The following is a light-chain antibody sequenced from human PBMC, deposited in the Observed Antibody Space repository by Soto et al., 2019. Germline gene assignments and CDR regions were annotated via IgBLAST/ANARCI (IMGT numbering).Light chain of an antibody. CDR2: GAS. Sequence: EIVLTQSPGTLSLSPGERATLSCRASQSVSSRCLAWYQQKPGQAPRLLIYGASSRATGIPDRFSGSGSGTDFNLPISRLEPEDFAVYYCQQYGTSPRTFGQGTRVEIK. V-gene: IGKV3-20*01. J-gene: IGKJ1*01. CDR1: QSVSSRC. CDR3: QQYGTSPRT.